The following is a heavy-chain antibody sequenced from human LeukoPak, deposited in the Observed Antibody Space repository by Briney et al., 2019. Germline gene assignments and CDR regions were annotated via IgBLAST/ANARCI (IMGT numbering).Heavy chain of an antibody. V-gene: IGHV1-69*13. D-gene: IGHD6-19*01. CDR1: GGTFSSYA. Sequence: ASVKVPCKASGGTFSSYAISWVRQAPGQGLEWMGGIIPIFGTANYAQKFQGRVTITADESTSTAYMELSSLRSEDTAVYYCASAAVAGTLDYWGQGTLVTVSS. J-gene: IGHJ4*02. CDR3: ASAAVAGTLDY. CDR2: IIPIFGTA.